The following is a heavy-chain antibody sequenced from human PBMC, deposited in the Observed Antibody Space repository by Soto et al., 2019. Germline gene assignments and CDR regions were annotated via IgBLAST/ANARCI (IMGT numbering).Heavy chain of an antibody. D-gene: IGHD3-22*01. CDR3: AINYYDSSGLAPGDY. Sequence: ASVKVSCKASGYTFTGYYMHWVRQAPGQGLEWMGWINPNSGGTNYAQKFQGWVTMTRDTSISTAYMELSRLRSDDTAVYYCAINYYDSSGLAPGDYWGQGTLVTVSS. CDR1: GYTFTGYY. V-gene: IGHV1-2*04. J-gene: IGHJ4*02. CDR2: INPNSGGT.